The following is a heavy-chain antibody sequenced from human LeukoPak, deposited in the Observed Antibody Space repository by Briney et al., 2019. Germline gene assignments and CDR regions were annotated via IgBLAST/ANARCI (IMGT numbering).Heavy chain of an antibody. Sequence: ASVKVSCKASGYTFTSYGISWVRQAPGHGLEWMGWISAYNGNTNYAQKLEGRVNMTTDTSTSKGYMELRSLRSDDTAVYYCARGGLFWSGYYGVFDYWGQGTLVTVSS. D-gene: IGHD3-3*01. CDR3: ARGGLFWSGYYGVFDY. J-gene: IGHJ4*02. CDR1: GYTFTSYG. V-gene: IGHV1-18*01. CDR2: ISAYNGNT.